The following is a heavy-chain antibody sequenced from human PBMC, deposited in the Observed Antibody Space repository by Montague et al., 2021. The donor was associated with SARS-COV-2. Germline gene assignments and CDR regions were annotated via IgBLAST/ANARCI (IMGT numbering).Heavy chain of an antibody. CDR3: TRDYRSIVGDGLDI. V-gene: IGHV3-48*03. Sequence: SLRLSCAASGFTFSNYDMNWVRQAPGKGPEWISYISTSAYTTSYAGSVKGRFTIPRDNGKNSLYLQMNSLRVEDTAVYYCTRDYRSIVGDGLDIWGQGTKVTGPS. J-gene: IGHJ3*02. D-gene: IGHD3-16*02. CDR2: ISTSAYTT. CDR1: GFTFSNYD.